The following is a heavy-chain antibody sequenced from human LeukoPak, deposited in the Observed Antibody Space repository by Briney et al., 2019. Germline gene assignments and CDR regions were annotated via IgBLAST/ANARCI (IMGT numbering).Heavy chain of an antibody. D-gene: IGHD5-24*01. CDR2: MNPNSGNT. J-gene: IGHJ3*02. V-gene: IGHV1-8*01. Sequence: ASVKVSCMASGYTFTSYDINWVRQATGQGLEWMGWMNPNSGNTGYAQKFQGRVTMTRNTSISTAYMELSSLRSEDTAAYYCARSRDGYNWAFDIWGQGTMVTVSS. CDR1: GYTFTSYD. CDR3: ARSRDGYNWAFDI.